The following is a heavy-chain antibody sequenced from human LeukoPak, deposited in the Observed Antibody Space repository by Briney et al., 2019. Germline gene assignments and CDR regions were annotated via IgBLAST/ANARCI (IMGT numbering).Heavy chain of an antibody. CDR1: GASISISNW. CDR2: ISHSGST. D-gene: IGHD3-16*01. CDR3: AQVWGY. V-gene: IGHV4-4*02. J-gene: IGHJ4*02. Sequence: SGTLSLTCAVSGASISISNWWTWLRPPPEKGLEWIGEISHSGSTAYNPSLKSRVTISIDKSKNQLSLILTSVTAADTAMYYCAQVWGYWGQGTLVTVSS.